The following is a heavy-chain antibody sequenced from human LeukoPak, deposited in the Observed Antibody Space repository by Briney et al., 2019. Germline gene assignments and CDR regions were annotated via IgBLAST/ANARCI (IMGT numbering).Heavy chain of an antibody. J-gene: IGHJ4*02. CDR3: ARTTSLTASGYDY. V-gene: IGHV1-8*03. Sequence: GASVKVSCKTSGYTFTSYHIKWVRQATGQGLEWMGWMNPYSGDRGYAQNFQGRVSITSDASIGTAYMELSSLRSDDTAVYFCARTTSLTASGYDYWGQGTLVTVSS. CDR2: MNPYSGDR. CDR1: GYTFTSYH. D-gene: IGHD4-17*01.